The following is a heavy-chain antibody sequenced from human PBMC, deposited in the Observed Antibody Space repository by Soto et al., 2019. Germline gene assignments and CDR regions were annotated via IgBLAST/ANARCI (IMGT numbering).Heavy chain of an antibody. J-gene: IGHJ6*03. D-gene: IGHD3-3*01. CDR2: TYYRSKWYN. CDR3: ARELRYYDFWSGSSSYYYMDV. Sequence: SQTLSLTCAISGDSVSSNSAAWNWIRQSPSRGLEWLGRTYYRSKWYNDYAVSVKSRITINPDTSKNQFSLQLNSVTPEDTAVYYCARELRYYDFWSGSSSYYYMDVWGKGTTVTVSS. V-gene: IGHV6-1*01. CDR1: GDSVSSNSAA.